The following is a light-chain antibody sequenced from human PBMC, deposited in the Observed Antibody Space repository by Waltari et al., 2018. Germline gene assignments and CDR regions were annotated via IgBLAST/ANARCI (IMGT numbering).Light chain of an antibody. CDR1: QDINNY. CDR3: QQYDSLPVT. J-gene: IGKJ4*01. V-gene: IGKV1-33*01. Sequence: DIHMTQSPSSLSASVGDRVTFTFQASQDINNYLNWYHQKPGKAPKFLIYDASKLETGVPSRFSGSGSGTTFTFTISYLEPEDVGTYYCQQYDSLPVTFGGGTKVEI. CDR2: DAS.